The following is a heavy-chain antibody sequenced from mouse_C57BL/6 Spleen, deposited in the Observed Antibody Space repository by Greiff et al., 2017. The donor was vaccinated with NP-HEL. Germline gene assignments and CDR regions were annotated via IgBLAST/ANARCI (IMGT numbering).Heavy chain of an antibody. D-gene: IGHD1-1*01. CDR2: ISSGGDYI. CDR3: TRDTTPAGAMDY. CDR1: GFTFSSYA. V-gene: IGHV5-9-1*02. Sequence: EVQRVESGEGLVKPGGSLKLSCAASGFTFSSYAMSWVRQTPEKRLEWVAYISSGGDYIYYADTVKGRFTISRDNARNTLYLQMSSLKSEDTAMYYCTRDTTPAGAMDYWGQGTSVTVSS. J-gene: IGHJ4*01.